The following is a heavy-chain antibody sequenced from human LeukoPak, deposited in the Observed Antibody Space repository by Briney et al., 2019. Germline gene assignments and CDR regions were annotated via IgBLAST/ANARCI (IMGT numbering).Heavy chain of an antibody. D-gene: IGHD6-19*01. Sequence: ASVKVSCKASGYTFRNYGITWVRQAPGQGLEWMGWIGTYNGNTDYAQKFQGRVIMTADTPTTTANMELRSLRSDDTAVYYCARGRLKRVPFTKVAGALDYWGQGTRVTVSS. CDR3: ARGRLKRVPFTKVAGALDY. CDR2: IGTYNGNT. CDR1: GYTFRNYG. V-gene: IGHV1-18*01. J-gene: IGHJ4*02.